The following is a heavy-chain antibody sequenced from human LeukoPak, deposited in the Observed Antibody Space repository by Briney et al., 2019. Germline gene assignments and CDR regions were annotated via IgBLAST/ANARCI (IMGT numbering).Heavy chain of an antibody. CDR3: ARVGYNSGWYWGAFDI. Sequence: GGSLRLSCAASGFTFSDHYMSWIRQAPGKGLEWLSYISGSGSTKYYTDSMKGRFTISRDNAKNSLYLQMNSLGAEDTAVYYCARVGYNSGWYWGAFDIWGQGTMVTVSS. J-gene: IGHJ3*02. V-gene: IGHV3-11*01. CDR2: ISGSGSTK. CDR1: GFTFSDHY. D-gene: IGHD6-19*01.